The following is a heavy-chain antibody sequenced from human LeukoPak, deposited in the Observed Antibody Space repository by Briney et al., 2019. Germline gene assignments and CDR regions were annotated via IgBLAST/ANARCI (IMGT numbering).Heavy chain of an antibody. CDR2: INHSGST. J-gene: IGHJ5*02. CDR1: GGSFSGYY. Sequence: SETLSLTCAVYGGSFSGYYWSWIRQPPGKGLEWIGEINHSGSTNYNPSLKSRVTISVDTSKNQFSPKLSSVTAADTAVYYCARGRLYYYGSGSYFTPWGQGTLVTVSS. D-gene: IGHD3-10*01. CDR3: ARGRLYYYGSGSYFTP. V-gene: IGHV4-34*01.